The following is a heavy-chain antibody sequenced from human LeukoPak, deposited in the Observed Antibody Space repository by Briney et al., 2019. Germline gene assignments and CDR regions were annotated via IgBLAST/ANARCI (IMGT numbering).Heavy chain of an antibody. V-gene: IGHV3-7*01. CDR1: GFTLSNYW. CDR3: AKGSNSAFDY. D-gene: IGHD6-6*01. J-gene: IGHJ4*02. CDR2: IKQDGSEK. Sequence: GGSLRLSCAASGFTLSNYWMNWARQAPGKGLEWVANIKQDGSEKYYVDSVKGRFTISRDNAKNSLYLQVNSLRAEDTAVYYCAKGSNSAFDYWGQGTLVTVSS.